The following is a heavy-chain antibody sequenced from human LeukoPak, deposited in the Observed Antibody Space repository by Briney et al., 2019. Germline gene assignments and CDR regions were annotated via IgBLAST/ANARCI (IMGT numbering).Heavy chain of an antibody. CDR2: IIPNSGAT. V-gene: IGHV1-2*02. Sequence: GASVKVSCKASGYTFTGYYMHWVRQAPGQGLEWMGWIIPNSGATNYAQNFQGRVTMTRDTSISTAYMELNRLTSDDTAVYYCARSLTSGAFDPWGQGTLVTVSS. CDR3: ARSLTSGAFDP. J-gene: IGHJ5*02. D-gene: IGHD2-2*01. CDR1: GYTFTGYY.